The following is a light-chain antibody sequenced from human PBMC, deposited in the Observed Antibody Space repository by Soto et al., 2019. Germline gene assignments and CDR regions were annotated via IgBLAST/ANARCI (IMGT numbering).Light chain of an antibody. CDR3: QQYNDCPRT. Sequence: EMVMTQSPATLSVSPGERATLSCRASQNIRINLAWYQQRPGQAPRLLIYGASTRATGIPARFSGSGSGTEFTLTISSLQSEDFAVSYCQQYNDCPRTFGQGTKLEIK. V-gene: IGKV3-15*01. CDR2: GAS. CDR1: QNIRIN. J-gene: IGKJ2*01.